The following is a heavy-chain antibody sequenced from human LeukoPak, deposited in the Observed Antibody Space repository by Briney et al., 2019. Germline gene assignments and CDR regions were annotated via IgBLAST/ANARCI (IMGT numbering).Heavy chain of an antibody. D-gene: IGHD6-13*01. CDR2: IKQDGSEK. CDR1: GFTFSSYW. Sequence: GGSLRLSCAASGFTFSSYWMSWVRQAPGKGLEWLANIKQDGSEKYYVDSVKGRFTISRDNAKNSLYLQMNSLRAEDTAVYYCARSYSSSWMYYFDYWGQGTLVTVSS. J-gene: IGHJ4*02. V-gene: IGHV3-7*01. CDR3: ARSYSSSWMYYFDY.